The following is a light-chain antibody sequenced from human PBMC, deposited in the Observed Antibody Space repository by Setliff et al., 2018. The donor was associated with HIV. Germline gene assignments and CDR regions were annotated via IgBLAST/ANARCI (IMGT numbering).Light chain of an antibody. CDR2: ETN. CDR1: TGAVTSRHY. CDR3: LLSYSGFRL. Sequence: QAVVTQEPSLTVSPGGTVTLPCGSSTGAVTSRHYVYWLQQKPGQAPRTLISETNNKPSWTPALFSASLLGGNAALTLSGAHPEDEAYYYCLLSYSGFRLFGGGTK. J-gene: IGLJ3*02. V-gene: IGLV7-46*01.